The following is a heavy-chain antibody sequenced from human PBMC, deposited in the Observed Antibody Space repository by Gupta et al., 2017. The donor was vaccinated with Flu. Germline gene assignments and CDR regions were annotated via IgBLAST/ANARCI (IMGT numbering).Heavy chain of an antibody. J-gene: IGHJ5*02. CDR2: ISSSSSTI. CDR3: AREGSSGLNNWFDP. V-gene: IGHV3-48*01. Sequence: EVQLVESGGGLVQPGGSLRLYCAASGFTFSSYSMNWVRQAPGKGLEWVSYISSSSSTIYYADSVKGRFTISRDNAKNSLYLQMNSLRAEDTAVYYCAREGSSGLNNWFDPWGQGTLVTVSS. CDR1: GFTFSSYS. D-gene: IGHD3-22*01.